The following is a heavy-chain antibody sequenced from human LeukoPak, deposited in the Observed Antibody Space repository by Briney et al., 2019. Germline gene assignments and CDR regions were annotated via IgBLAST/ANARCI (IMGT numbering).Heavy chain of an antibody. CDR3: AREHDFWSGYFGY. CDR1: GGSISSGSYY. D-gene: IGHD3-3*01. Sequence: SETLSLTCTVSGGSISSGSYYWSWIRQPAGKGLEWIGRIYTSGSTNYNPSLKSRVTISVDTSKNQFSLKLSSVTAADTAVYYCAREHDFWSGYFGYWGQGTLVTVSS. CDR2: IYTSGST. J-gene: IGHJ4*02. V-gene: IGHV4-61*02.